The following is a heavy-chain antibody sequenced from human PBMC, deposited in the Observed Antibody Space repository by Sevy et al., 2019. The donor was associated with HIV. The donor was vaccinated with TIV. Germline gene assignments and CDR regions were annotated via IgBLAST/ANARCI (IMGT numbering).Heavy chain of an antibody. CDR1: GFTFSSYA. Sequence: GGCLRLSCAASGFTFSSYAMSWVRQAPGKGLEWVSAISGSGGSTYYADSVKGRFTISRDNSKNTLYLQMNSLRAEDTAVYYCAKDGSYNWNGDYFDYWGQGTLVTVSS. J-gene: IGHJ4*02. V-gene: IGHV3-23*01. CDR3: AKDGSYNWNGDYFDY. CDR2: ISGSGGST. D-gene: IGHD1-20*01.